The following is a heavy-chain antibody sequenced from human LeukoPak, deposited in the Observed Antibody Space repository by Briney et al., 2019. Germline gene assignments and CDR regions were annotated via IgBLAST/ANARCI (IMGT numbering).Heavy chain of an antibody. V-gene: IGHV1-46*01. CDR2: INPSGGST. CDR1: GYSFTNYY. Sequence: ASVTVSFKASGYSFTNYYMHWVRQAPGQGGEWMGVINPSGGSTTYTQKFQGRVTMTRDMSTSTVYMELSSLTSEDTAVYYCARTRGYYFDYWGQGTLVTVSS. J-gene: IGHJ4*02. CDR3: ARTRGYYFDY.